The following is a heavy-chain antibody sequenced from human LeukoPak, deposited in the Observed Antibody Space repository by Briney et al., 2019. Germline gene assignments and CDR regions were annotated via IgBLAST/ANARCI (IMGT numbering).Heavy chain of an antibody. D-gene: IGHD6-19*01. CDR1: GFTFSSYA. CDR2: ISYDGSNK. V-gene: IGHV3-30-3*01. J-gene: IGHJ4*02. CDR3: AKDWKYYSSGWLFDY. Sequence: GGSLRLSCAASGFTFSSYAMHWVRQAPGKGLEWVAVISYDGSNKYYADSVKGRFTISRDNSKNTLYLQMNSLRAEDTAVYYCAKDWKYYSSGWLFDYWGQGTLVTVSS.